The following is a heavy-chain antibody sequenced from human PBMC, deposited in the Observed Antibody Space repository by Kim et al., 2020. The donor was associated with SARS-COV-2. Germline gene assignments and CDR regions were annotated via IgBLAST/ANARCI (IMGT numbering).Heavy chain of an antibody. D-gene: IGHD3-10*01. CDR3: ARVRSEFDY. J-gene: IGHJ4*02. Sequence: STIYYADSVKGRFTISRDNAKNSLYLQMNSLRAEDTAVYYCARVRSEFDYWGQGTLVTVSS. CDR2: STI. V-gene: IGHV3-48*04.